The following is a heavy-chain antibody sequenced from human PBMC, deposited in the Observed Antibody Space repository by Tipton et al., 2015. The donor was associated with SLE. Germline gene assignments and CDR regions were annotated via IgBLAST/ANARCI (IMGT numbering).Heavy chain of an antibody. CDR1: GFSVSSNY. CDR2: IYSAGDT. Sequence: SLRLSCAASGFSVSSNYMSWVRQAPGKGLEWVSVIYSAGDTYYPDSAKGRFTISRDNSKNTVYLHMNSLRADDTAIDDWASASWNYGFFDYWGQGTLVTVSS. D-gene: IGHD1-7*01. CDR3: ASASWNYGFFDY. J-gene: IGHJ4*02. V-gene: IGHV3-53*01.